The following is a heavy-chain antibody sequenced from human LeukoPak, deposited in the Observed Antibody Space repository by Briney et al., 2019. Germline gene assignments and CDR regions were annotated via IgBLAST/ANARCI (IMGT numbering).Heavy chain of an antibody. CDR2: IYTSGST. CDR3: ARDDLEGWVAGRRVGAGHYMDV. V-gene: IGHV4-4*07. D-gene: IGHD6-19*01. CDR1: GGSISSYY. Sequence: PSETLSLTCTVSGGSISSYYWSWIRQPAGKGLEWIGRIYTSGSTNYNPSLKSRVTMSVDTSKSQFSLKLSSVTAADTAVYYCARDDLEGWVAGRRVGAGHYMDVWGKGTTVTISS. J-gene: IGHJ6*03.